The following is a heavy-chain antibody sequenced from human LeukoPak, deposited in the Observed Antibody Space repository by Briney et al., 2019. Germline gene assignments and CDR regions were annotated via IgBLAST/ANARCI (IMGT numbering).Heavy chain of an antibody. CDR3: ARGQGSHGQQLGDY. CDR1: GYTFANFD. V-gene: IGHV1-8*01. D-gene: IGHD6-13*01. Sequence: ASVKVSCKASGYTFANFDINWVRQAPGQGLEWMGWMNPNSGNTGYAPKFQGRVTMTKNTSINTAYMELKSLTSEDTAVYYCARGQGSHGQQLGDYWGQGTLVTVSS. CDR2: MNPNSGNT. J-gene: IGHJ4*02.